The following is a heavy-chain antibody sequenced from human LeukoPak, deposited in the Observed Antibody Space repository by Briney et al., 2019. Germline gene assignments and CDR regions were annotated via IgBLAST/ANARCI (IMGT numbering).Heavy chain of an antibody. CDR2: ISAYNGNT. V-gene: IGHV1-18*01. CDR1: GYTFTSYG. Sequence: ASVKVSCKASGYTFTSYGISWVRQAPGQGLEWMGWISAYNGNTNYTQKLQGRVTMTTDTSTSTAYMELSSLRSEDTAVYYCAAEGVAAAGSSPFDYWGQGTLVTVSS. CDR3: AAEGVAAAGSSPFDY. D-gene: IGHD6-13*01. J-gene: IGHJ4*02.